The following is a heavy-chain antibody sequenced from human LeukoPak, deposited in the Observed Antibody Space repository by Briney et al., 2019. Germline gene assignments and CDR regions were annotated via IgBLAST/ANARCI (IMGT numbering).Heavy chain of an antibody. CDR2: ISESGGTT. Sequence: GGSLRLSCAASGFTFSSYAMSWVRQAPGKGLEWVSAISESGGTTYYADSVRGRFTVSRDNAKNSLYLQMNSLRVEDTAVYYCARETRYTSDCWGQGTLVTVSS. CDR3: ARETRYTSDC. D-gene: IGHD5-18*01. J-gene: IGHJ4*02. V-gene: IGHV3-23*01. CDR1: GFTFSSYA.